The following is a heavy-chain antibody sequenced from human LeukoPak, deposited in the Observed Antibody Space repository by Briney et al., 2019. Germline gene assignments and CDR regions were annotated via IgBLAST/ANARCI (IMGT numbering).Heavy chain of an antibody. D-gene: IGHD5-18*01. CDR2: IKQDGSEK. J-gene: IGHJ4*02. CDR1: GFTFSSYW. Sequence: GGSLRLSCAASGFTFSSYWMSWVRQAPGKGLEWVANIKQDGSEKYYVDSVKGRLTISRDNAKNSLYLQMNSLRAEDTAVYYCAREVTATAYYFDYWGQGTLVTVSS. CDR3: AREVTATAYYFDY. V-gene: IGHV3-7*03.